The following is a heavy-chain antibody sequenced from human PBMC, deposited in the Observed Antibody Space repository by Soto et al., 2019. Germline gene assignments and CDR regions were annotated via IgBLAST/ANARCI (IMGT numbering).Heavy chain of an antibody. J-gene: IGHJ5*02. CDR1: GFTFSSDW. CDR2: IKQDGGEK. CDR3: GGDVGYDYGP. Sequence: GSLTLTCAVSGFTFSSDWISGVLRAPGKGLQGVASIKQDGGEKYYVDSVKGRFTISIDNAKNSLYLQMNTVTAEDTAVYFCGGDVGYDYGPWGPGTPVPV. V-gene: IGHV3-7*03. D-gene: IGHD5-12*01.